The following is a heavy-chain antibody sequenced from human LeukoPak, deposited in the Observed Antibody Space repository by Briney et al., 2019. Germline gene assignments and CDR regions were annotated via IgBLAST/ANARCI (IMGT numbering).Heavy chain of an antibody. CDR3: ARSRRVGYYYED. J-gene: IGHJ4*02. D-gene: IGHD6-13*01. Sequence: SVKVSCKASGGTFSSYAISWVRQAPGQGLEWMGRIIPILGIANYAQKFQGRVTTTADKSTSTAYMELSSLRSEDTAVYYCARSRRVGYYYEDWGQGTLVTVSS. CDR2: IIPILGIA. CDR1: GGTFSSYA. V-gene: IGHV1-69*04.